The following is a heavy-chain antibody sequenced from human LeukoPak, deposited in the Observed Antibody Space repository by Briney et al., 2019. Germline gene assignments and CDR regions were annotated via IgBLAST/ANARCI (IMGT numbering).Heavy chain of an antibody. Sequence: GASLKISCKGSGSPFSSYWIGGGRQMHGKGLEGRGIIYPDESDTRYSPSFQGQVTISADKSRSTPTLKWSDLQAADTARYYCARLAYCSNDVFYSNYYYSMVVWGKGTTVTVSS. CDR1: GSPFSSYW. J-gene: IGHJ6*03. CDR2: IYPDESDT. V-gene: IGHV5-51*01. CDR3: ARLAYCSNDVFYSNYYYSMVV. D-gene: IGHD2-8*01.